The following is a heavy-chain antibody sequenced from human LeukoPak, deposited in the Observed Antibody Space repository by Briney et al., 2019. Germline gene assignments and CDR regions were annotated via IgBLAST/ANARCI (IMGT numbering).Heavy chain of an antibody. V-gene: IGHV3-7*05. CDR3: ASRAGYTGSWSAFDY. J-gene: IGHJ4*02. CDR1: TLTLNNYW. Sequence: GGSLRLSCTASTLTLNNYWMSWVRQAPGRGLEWVANIKQDGSEKYHVDSVKGRFTISRDNAKNSLYLQMNSLRAEDTAVYYCASRAGYTGSWSAFDYWGQGTLVTVSS. D-gene: IGHD6-13*01. CDR2: IKQDGSEK.